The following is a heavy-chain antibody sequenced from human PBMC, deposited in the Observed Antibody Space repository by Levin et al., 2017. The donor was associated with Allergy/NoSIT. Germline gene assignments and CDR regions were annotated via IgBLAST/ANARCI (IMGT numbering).Heavy chain of an antibody. V-gene: IGHV3-23*01. CDR1: GFTFSSDA. Sequence: LSLTCAASGFTFSSDAMTWVRQAPGKGLEWVSGISGGGGTTYYADSVKGRFTISRDNSKNTLYLQMSSLRAEDTAVYYCAKSGSAVTAKRFEYWGQGTLVTVSS. CDR2: ISGGGGTT. J-gene: IGHJ4*02. D-gene: IGHD2-21*02. CDR3: AKSGSAVTAKRFEY.